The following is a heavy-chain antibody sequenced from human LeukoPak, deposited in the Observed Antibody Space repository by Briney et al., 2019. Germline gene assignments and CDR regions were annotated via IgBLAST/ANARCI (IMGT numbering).Heavy chain of an antibody. CDR3: ARGYDYGGNWFDP. Sequence: GASVKVSFKASGYTFTVYHIHWVRQAPGQGLEWMGWIHPSSGETLYAQKFQGRVTMTRDTSISTAYMELSRLRSDDTAVYYCARGYDYGGNWFDPWGQGTLVTVSS. CDR1: GYTFTVYH. J-gene: IGHJ5*02. D-gene: IGHD4-23*01. CDR2: IHPSSGET. V-gene: IGHV1-2*02.